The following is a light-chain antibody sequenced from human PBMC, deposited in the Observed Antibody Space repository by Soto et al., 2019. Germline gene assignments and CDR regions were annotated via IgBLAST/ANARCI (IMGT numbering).Light chain of an antibody. CDR1: QSVSGNS. Sequence: EIVLTQSPGTLSLSPGEGATLSCRASQSVSGNSLAWYQQRPGQPPRLLIYAASSRATGIPDRFSGSGSGTDLTLTISRLEPEDFAVYYCQQYAASPRTFGQGTRVEIK. CDR3: QQYAASPRT. V-gene: IGKV3-20*01. CDR2: AAS. J-gene: IGKJ1*01.